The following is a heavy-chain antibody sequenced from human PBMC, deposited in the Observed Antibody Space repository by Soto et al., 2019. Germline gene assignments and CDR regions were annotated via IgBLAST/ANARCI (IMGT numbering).Heavy chain of an antibody. V-gene: IGHV1-24*01. J-gene: IGHJ5*02. CDR1: GYTLTELS. CDR3: ATAAFGVVTRDNWFDP. D-gene: IGHD3-3*01. Sequence: QVQLVQSGAEVKKPGASVKVSCKVSGYTLTELSMHWVRQAPGKGLEWMGGFDPEDGETIYAQKFQGRVTMTEDTSTDTAYMELSSLRSEDTAVYYCATAAFGVVTRDNWFDPWGQGTLVTVSS. CDR2: FDPEDGET.